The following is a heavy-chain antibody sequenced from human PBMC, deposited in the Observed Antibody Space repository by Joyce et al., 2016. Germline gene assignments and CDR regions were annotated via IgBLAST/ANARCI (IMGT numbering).Heavy chain of an antibody. D-gene: IGHD3-16*01. CDR1: GDSVTSLF. V-gene: IGHV4-59*02. J-gene: IGHJ4*02. CDR2: ISSTGRT. Sequence: QVHLQESGPGLVKPSETLSLTCTVSGDSVTSLFWNWIRQPPGKGLEWVAHISSTGRTKYNPSLKGRATISLDAPRNQFSLKLTSVTAADTAIYYCARDGGYYFDYWGQGTLVAVSS. CDR3: ARDGGYYFDY.